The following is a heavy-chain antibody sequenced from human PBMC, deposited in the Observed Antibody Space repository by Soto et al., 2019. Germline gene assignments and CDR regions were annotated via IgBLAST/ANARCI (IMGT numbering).Heavy chain of an antibody. CDR1: GGSISRYY. CDR2: IYYSGST. J-gene: IGHJ3*02. V-gene: IGHV4-59*01. CDR3: ARGRGGWFINQLLNAFDI. Sequence: SETLSLTCTVSGGSISRYYWSWIRPPPGKGLEWIGYIYYSGSTNYNPSLKSRVTISVDTSKNQFSLKLSSVTAADTAVYYCARGRGGWFINQLLNAFDIWGQGTMVT. D-gene: IGHD2-2*01.